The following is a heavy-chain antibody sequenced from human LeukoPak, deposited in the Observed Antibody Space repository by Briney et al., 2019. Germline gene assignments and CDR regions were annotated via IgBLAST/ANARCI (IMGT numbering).Heavy chain of an antibody. J-gene: IGHJ4*01. CDR1: GASISLYY. D-gene: IGHD3-10*02. Sequence: SDTLSLTCSVSGASISLYYWSWIRQSAGKRPEWIGRVHATGTTNYNPSLKSRVTLSVDTFKRQFSLKLKSVTAADTAVYYCARHYVGYGVLEYWGHGSLVTVSS. V-gene: IGHV4-4*07. CDR2: VHATGTT. CDR3: ARHYVGYGVLEY.